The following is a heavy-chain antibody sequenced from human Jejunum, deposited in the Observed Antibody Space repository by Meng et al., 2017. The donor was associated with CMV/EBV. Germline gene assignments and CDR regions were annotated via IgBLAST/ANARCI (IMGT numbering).Heavy chain of an antibody. J-gene: IGHJ4*02. CDR1: GFSFSTFG. CDR3: AKEVFGRSFFDY. Sequence: QVQLVESGGGVVQSGGSLRLSCAASGFSFSTFGMHWVRQAPGKGLEWVAFVQSDGSRQNYAASLKGRFTISRDNSKNTLSLQMNSLRVDDTAVYFCAKEVFGRSFFDYWGQGILVTVSS. CDR2: VQSDGSRQ. D-gene: IGHD1-26*01. V-gene: IGHV3-30*02.